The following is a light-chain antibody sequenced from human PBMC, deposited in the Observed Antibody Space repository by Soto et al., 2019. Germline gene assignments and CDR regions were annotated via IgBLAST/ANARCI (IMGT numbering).Light chain of an antibody. J-gene: IGLJ1*01. Sequence: QSALTQPASVSGSPGQSITISCTGISSDVGGYIYVSWYQHHPGRAPRLMIYDVNNRPSGVSNRFSGSKSGDTASLTISGLQAEDEADYYCSSYTVSTTVFGTGTKVTVL. CDR2: DVN. V-gene: IGLV2-14*03. CDR1: SSDVGGYIY. CDR3: SSYTVSTTV.